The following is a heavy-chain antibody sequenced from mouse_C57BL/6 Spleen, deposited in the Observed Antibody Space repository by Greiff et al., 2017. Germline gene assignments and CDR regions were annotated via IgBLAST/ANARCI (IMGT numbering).Heavy chain of an antibody. CDR1: GFNIKDYY. CDR3: TTEKGPYDSAY. J-gene: IGHJ3*01. D-gene: IGHD2-4*01. CDR2: IDPEDGDT. V-gene: IGHV14-1*01. Sequence: EVQLQQSGAELVRPGASVKLSCTASGFNIKDYYKHWVKQRPEQGLEWIGRIDPEDGDTEYAPKFQGKATMTADTSSNTAYLQLSSLTSEDTAVYYCTTEKGPYDSAYWGQGTLVTVSA.